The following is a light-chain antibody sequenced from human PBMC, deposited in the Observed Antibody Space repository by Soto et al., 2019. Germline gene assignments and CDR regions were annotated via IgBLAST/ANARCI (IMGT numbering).Light chain of an antibody. J-gene: IGLJ1*01. CDR2: EVS. CDR3: SSYTAGGTI. CDR1: SSDVGSYNR. Sequence: QSVLTQPPSVSGSPGQSVTISCTGTSSDVGSYNRVSWYQQPPGTAPKLMIYEVSYRPSGVPDRFSGSKSGNTASLTISGLQAEDEADYYCSSYTAGGTIFGTGTKVTVL. V-gene: IGLV2-18*02.